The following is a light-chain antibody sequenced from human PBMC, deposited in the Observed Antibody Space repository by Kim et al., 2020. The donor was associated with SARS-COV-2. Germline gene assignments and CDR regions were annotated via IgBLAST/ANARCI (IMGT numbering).Light chain of an antibody. V-gene: IGKV1-17*01. J-gene: IGKJ5*01. CDR2: GAS. CDR3: LQHSTYPIT. Sequence: AAVVDRVTNTCRANQDIRNDLGWYQQNPGRAPKRLSYGASSLQSGVPSRFSGSGSGTEFTLTISSVQPEEFATYFCLQHSTYPITFGQETRLEIK. CDR1: QDIRND.